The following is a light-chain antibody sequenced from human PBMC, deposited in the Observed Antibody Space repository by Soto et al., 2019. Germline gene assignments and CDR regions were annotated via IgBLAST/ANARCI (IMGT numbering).Light chain of an antibody. V-gene: IGLV2-23*01. J-gene: IGLJ2*01. Sequence: QSALTQPASVSGSPGQSITISCTGTSSDVGSYNLVSWYQQHPGKAPKLMIYEGSKRPSGVSNRFSGSKSANTASLTISGLRAEDEADYYCSSYADTTTYVLFGGGTKVTVL. CDR2: EGS. CDR3: SSYADTTTYVL. CDR1: SSDVGSYNL.